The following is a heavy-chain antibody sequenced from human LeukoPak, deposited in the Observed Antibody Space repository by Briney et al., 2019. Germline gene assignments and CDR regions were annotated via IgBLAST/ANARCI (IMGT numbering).Heavy chain of an antibody. D-gene: IGHD2-2*01. CDR3: ARDGEGYCSSTSCYGTY. CDR1: GYTFTGYG. CDR2: ISAYSGNT. Sequence: ASVKVSCKASGYTFTGYGINWVRQAPGQGLEWMGWISAYSGNTNYAQKFQDRVSMTTDTSTSTAYMELRSLRSDDTAVYYCARDGEGYCSSTSCYGTYWGQGTLVTVSS. V-gene: IGHV1-18*01. J-gene: IGHJ4*02.